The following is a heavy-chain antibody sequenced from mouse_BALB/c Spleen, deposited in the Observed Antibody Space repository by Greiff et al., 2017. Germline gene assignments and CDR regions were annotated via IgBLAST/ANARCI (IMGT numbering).Heavy chain of an antibody. Sequence: EVKLVESGPGLVKPSQSLSLTCTVTGYSITSDYAWNWIRQFPGNKLEWMGYISYSGSTSYNPSLKSRISITRDTSKNPFFLQLNSVTTEDTATYYCARRRDSAGYECAYWGQGTLVTVSA. D-gene: IGHD3-2*01. CDR3: ARRRDSAGYECAY. CDR1: GYSITSDYA. CDR2: ISYSGST. V-gene: IGHV3-2*02. J-gene: IGHJ3*01.